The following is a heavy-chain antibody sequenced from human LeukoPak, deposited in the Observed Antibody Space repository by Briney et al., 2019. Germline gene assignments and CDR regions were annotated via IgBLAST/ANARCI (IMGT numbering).Heavy chain of an antibody. Sequence: ASVKVSXKASGYTFTGYYMHWVRQAPGQGLEWMGWINPNSGGTNYAQKFQGRVTMTRDTSISTAYMELSRLRSDDTAVYYCAGLGYCSSTSCHGLDYYYYYMDVWGKGTTVTVSS. CDR2: INPNSGGT. V-gene: IGHV1-2*02. CDR3: AGLGYCSSTSCHGLDYYYYYMDV. J-gene: IGHJ6*03. CDR1: GYTFTGYY. D-gene: IGHD2-2*01.